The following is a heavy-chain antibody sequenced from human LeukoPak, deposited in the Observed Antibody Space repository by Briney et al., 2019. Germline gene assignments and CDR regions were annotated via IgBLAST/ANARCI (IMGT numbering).Heavy chain of an antibody. V-gene: IGHV4-34*11. CDR1: GGSFSGYY. Sequence: SETLSLTCAAYGGSFSGYYWSWIRQPPGKGLEWIGYIYYSGITNYNPSLKSRVTISVDTSKNQFSLKLSSVTAADTAVYYCARAGRWEGRPHAFDIWGQGTMVAVSS. D-gene: IGHD1-26*01. J-gene: IGHJ3*02. CDR3: ARAGRWEGRPHAFDI. CDR2: IYYSGIT.